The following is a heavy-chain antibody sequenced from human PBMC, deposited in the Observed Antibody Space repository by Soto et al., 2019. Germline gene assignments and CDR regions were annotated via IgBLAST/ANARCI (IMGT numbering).Heavy chain of an antibody. Sequence: LRLSCAASGFTFSSYGMHCVRQAPGEGLEWVALISYDGSNKYYADSVKGRFTISRDYSRNTLYLQMNSLRAEDTAVYYCAKGPAIVLVPAAMNYYYGKDVWGQGTTVTVSS. CDR3: AKGPAIVLVPAAMNYYYGKDV. CDR2: ISYDGSNK. J-gene: IGHJ6*02. CDR1: GFTFSSYG. V-gene: IGHV3-30*18. D-gene: IGHD2-2*01.